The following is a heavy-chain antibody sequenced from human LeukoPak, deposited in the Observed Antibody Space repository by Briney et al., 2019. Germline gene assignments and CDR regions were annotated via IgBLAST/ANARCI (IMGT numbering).Heavy chain of an antibody. D-gene: IGHD3-9*01. CDR1: GFTFSSYS. CDR2: ISSSSSTI. J-gene: IGHJ5*02. V-gene: IGHV3-48*02. CDR3: ARDSARHILTGYYPNWFDP. Sequence: GGSLRLSCAASGFTFSSYSMNWVRQAPGKGLEWVSYISSSSSTIYYAASVKGRFTISRDNAKNSLYLQMNSLRDEDTAVYYCARDSARHILTGYYPNWFDPWGQGTLVTVSS.